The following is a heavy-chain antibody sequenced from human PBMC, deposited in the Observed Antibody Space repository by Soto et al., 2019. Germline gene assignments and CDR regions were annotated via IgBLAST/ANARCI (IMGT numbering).Heavy chain of an antibody. J-gene: IGHJ2*01. CDR3: AHGRIRDWYFDL. V-gene: IGHV2-5*02. CDR2: IYWDDDK. Sequence: QITLKESGPTLVKPTQTLTLTCTFSGFSLSTSGVGVGWIRQPPGKALEWLALIYWDDDKRYSPSLKSRLTITKDTSKNQVVXTMTNMXPVDTATYYCAHGRIRDWYFDLWGRGTLVTVSS. CDR1: GFSLSTSGVG.